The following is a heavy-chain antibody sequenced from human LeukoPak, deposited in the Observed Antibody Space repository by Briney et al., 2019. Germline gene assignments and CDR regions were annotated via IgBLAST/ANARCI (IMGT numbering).Heavy chain of an antibody. Sequence: SQTLSLTCSVSGGSISSGGSYWSWIRQHPGKGLEWIGYIFYRGNSYYNPSLKCRVTISIDTSKSQFSLRLSSVTAADTAVYYCARASGCPSSSCYSGYFDCWGQGTLVTVSS. CDR3: ARASGCPSSSCYSGYFDC. J-gene: IGHJ4*02. CDR1: GGSISSGGSY. D-gene: IGHD2-2*01. V-gene: IGHV4-31*03. CDR2: IFYRGNS.